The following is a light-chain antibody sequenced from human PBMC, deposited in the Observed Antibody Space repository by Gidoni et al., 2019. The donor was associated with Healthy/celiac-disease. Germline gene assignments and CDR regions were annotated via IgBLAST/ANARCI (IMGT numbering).Light chain of an antibody. J-gene: IGKJ1*01. CDR3: QEDKNRAWWT. V-gene: IGKV3D-15*01. Sequence: ELVLTQSPATLSLSPGERATLPCRASQSVSSYLAWYQQKPGQAPRPLIHGASNRATGIPGRVRGRWFGKELTLTISRPQSEDFAGYYWQEDKNRAWWTFGHGTKVEIK. CDR2: GAS. CDR1: QSVSSY.